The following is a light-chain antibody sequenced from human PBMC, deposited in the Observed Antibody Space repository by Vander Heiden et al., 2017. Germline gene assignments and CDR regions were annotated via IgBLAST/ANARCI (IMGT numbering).Light chain of an antibody. CDR3: QQYKMWPLT. CDR2: AAS. Sequence: EIVLTQSPATLSVSPGERATLSCTASQSIKTDLACYQHKPGQAPRLVMFAASSRATGISDRFGGSGSGAEFTLTIDSLQSEDFAVYCCQQYKMWPLTFGGGTKVDIK. CDR1: QSIKTD. V-gene: IGKV3D-15*01. J-gene: IGKJ4*02.